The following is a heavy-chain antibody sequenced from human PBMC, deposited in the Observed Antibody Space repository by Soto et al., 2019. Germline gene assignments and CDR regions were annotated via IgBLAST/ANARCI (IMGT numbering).Heavy chain of an antibody. CDR2: IYHSGST. CDR1: GGSISSSNW. CDR3: ERCIVVVPAAIRRDYYYYGMDV. J-gene: IGHJ6*02. D-gene: IGHD2-2*02. Sequence: PSETLSLTCAVSGGSISSSNWWSWVRQPPGKGLEWIGEIYHSGSTNYDPSLKSRVTISVDKSKNQLPLKLSSVTAADTAVYYCERCIVVVPAAIRRDYYYYGMDVWGQGTTVTVSS. V-gene: IGHV4-4*02.